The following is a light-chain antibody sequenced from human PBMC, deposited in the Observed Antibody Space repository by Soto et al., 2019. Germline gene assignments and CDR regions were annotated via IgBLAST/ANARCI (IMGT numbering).Light chain of an antibody. Sequence: QLVLTQSPSASASLGASVKLTCTLSSGHSSYAIAWHQQQPEKGPRYLMKLNTDGSHSKGDGIPDRFSGSTSGAECYLTISSLQSEDEADYYCQTCGTCIGVFGGGTKLTVL. J-gene: IGLJ2*01. CDR2: LNTDGSH. V-gene: IGLV4-69*01. CDR1: SGHSSYA. CDR3: QTCGTCIGV.